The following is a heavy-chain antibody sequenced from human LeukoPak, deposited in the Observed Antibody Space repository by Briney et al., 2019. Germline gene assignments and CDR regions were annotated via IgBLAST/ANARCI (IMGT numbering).Heavy chain of an antibody. D-gene: IGHD1/OR15-1a*01. CDR3: ARARTGGPDAFDI. CDR2: IIPIFGTA. CDR1: GGTFSSYA. V-gene: IGHV1-69*05. J-gene: IGHJ3*02. Sequence: SVKVSCTASGGTFSSYAISWVRQAPGQGLEWMGGIIPIFGTANYAQKFQGRVTITTDESTSTAYMELSSLRSEDTAVYYCARARTGGPDAFDIWGQGTMVTVSS.